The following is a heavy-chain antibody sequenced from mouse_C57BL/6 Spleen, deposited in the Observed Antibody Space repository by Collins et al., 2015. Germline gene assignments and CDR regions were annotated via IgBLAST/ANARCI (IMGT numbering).Heavy chain of an antibody. CDR1: GYTFTSYW. J-gene: IGHJ2*01. V-gene: IGHV1-64*01. Sequence: GAELVKPGASVKLSCKASGYTFTSYWMHWVKQRPGQGLEWIGMIHPNSGSTNYNEKFKSKATLTVDKSSSTAYMQLSSLTSEDSAVYYCARDDYDVGYWGQGTTLTVSS. CDR2: IHPNSGST. CDR3: ARDDYDVGY. D-gene: IGHD2-4*01.